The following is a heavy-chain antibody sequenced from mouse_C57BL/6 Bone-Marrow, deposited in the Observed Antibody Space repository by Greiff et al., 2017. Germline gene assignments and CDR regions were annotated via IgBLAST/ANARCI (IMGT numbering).Heavy chain of an antibody. V-gene: IGHV1-64*01. CDR1: GYTFTRYW. CDR3: ARRHGSSWFAY. D-gene: IGHD1-1*01. J-gene: IGHJ3*01. CDR2: IHPNSGST. Sequence: QVQLQQPGAELVKPGASVKLSCKASGYTFTRYWMHWVKQRPGQGLEWIGMIHPNSGSTNYNEKFKSKATLTVDKSSSTAYMQLSSLTSEDSAVSYCARRHGSSWFAYWGQGTLVTVSA.